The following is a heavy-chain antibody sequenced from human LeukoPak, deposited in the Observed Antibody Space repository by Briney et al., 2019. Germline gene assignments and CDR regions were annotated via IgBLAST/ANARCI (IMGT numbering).Heavy chain of an antibody. Sequence: GASVKVSCKASGYTFTGYYLHWVRQAPGQGLEWIGRINPNSGGANFAQKFQGRVTMTRDTSISTAYMELSRLRSDDTAVYFCARTHNCGGDCYIFDDWGQGSLVTVSS. D-gene: IGHD2-21*02. CDR1: GYTFTGYY. V-gene: IGHV1-2*06. CDR3: ARTHNCGGDCYIFDD. CDR2: INPNSGGA. J-gene: IGHJ4*02.